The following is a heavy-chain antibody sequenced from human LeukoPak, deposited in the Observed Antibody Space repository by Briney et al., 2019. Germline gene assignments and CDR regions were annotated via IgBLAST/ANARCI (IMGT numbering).Heavy chain of an antibody. Sequence: GGSLRLSCAASGFTVSSNYMSWVRQAPGKGLEWVTLVSEDGINKYYADSVKGRFTISRDTSKSTLYLQMNSLRAEDTAVYFCAKARDCSGGSCSYYFDYWGQGTLVTVSS. J-gene: IGHJ4*02. CDR1: GFTVSSNY. D-gene: IGHD2-15*01. CDR3: AKARDCSGGSCSYYFDY. V-gene: IGHV3-30*18. CDR2: VSEDGINK.